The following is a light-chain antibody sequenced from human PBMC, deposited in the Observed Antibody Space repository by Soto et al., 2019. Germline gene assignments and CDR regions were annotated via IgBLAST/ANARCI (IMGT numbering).Light chain of an antibody. CDR1: SSDVGGYNY. CDR3: SSYTSGSTRVV. Sequence: QSVLTQPASVSGSPGKSITISCTGTSSDVGGYNYVSWYQQHPGKAPKVMIYDVTKRPSGISNRFSGSKSGNTAALTISGLQVEDEADYYCSSYTSGSTRVVFGGGTKLTVL. J-gene: IGLJ2*01. CDR2: DVT. V-gene: IGLV2-14*03.